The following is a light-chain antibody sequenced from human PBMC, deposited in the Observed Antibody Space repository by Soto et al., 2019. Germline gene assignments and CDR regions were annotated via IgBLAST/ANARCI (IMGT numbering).Light chain of an antibody. CDR2: EVS. CDR1: SSDVGGYKY. J-gene: IGLJ2*01. Sequence: QSALTQPACVSGSPGQSITISCTGTSSDVGGYKYVSWYHQYPGKAPKLMIYEVSNRPSGVSDRFSGSKSGNTASLTISGLQAEDEGDYYCYSYTSSSTVVFGGGTKLTVL. V-gene: IGLV2-14*01. CDR3: YSYTSSSTVV.